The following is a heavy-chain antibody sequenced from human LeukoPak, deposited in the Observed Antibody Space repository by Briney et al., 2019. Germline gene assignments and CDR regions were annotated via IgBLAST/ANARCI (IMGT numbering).Heavy chain of an antibody. CDR1: GFTFSDYR. J-gene: IGHJ4*02. CDR2: ISGSSTDI. CDR3: ASDYGSGSASFDY. D-gene: IGHD3-10*01. V-gene: IGHV3-21*04. Sequence: GGPLRLSCAASGFTFSDYRMNWVRQAPGKGLEWVSSISGSSTDIYYADSVKGRFTISRDNAKISVYLQMSSLRVEDTAVYYCASDYGSGSASFDYWGQGTLVTVSS.